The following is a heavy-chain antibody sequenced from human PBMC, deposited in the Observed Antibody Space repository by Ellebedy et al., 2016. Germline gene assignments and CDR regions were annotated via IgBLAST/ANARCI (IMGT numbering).Heavy chain of an antibody. D-gene: IGHD4-17*01. CDR3: AKASLRSDYSIFDF. Sequence: GESLKISXAASGFTFSSYGMSWVRQAPGKGLECVSAITYSGGTTHYADSVKGRFTISRDNSNHTLYVQMKSLRVEDTAVYYCAKASLRSDYSIFDFWGRGTAVTVS. V-gene: IGHV3-23*01. CDR1: GFTFSSYG. CDR2: ITYSGGTT. J-gene: IGHJ4*02.